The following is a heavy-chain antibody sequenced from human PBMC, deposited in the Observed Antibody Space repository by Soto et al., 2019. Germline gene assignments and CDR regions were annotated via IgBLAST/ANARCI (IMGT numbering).Heavy chain of an antibody. J-gene: IGHJ4*02. V-gene: IGHV1-18*01. CDR3: ARDRLRGYDSSGFYS. Sequence: SCCARQSPGQGLEWMGWINPSDGNRNFALKFEDRVTMTTATSTNTVFLELRSLKSDDTAIYYCARDRLRGYDSSGFYSWGQGTMVTVSS. CDR2: INPSDGNR. D-gene: IGHD3-22*01.